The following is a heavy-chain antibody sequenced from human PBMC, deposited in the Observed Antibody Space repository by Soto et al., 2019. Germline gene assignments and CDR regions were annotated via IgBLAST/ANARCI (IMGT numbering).Heavy chain of an antibody. CDR3: TRDARDKMVYAILGRTRFSRFDY. Sequence: GGSLRLSCTASGFTFGDYAMSWFRQAPGKGLEWVGFIRSKAYGGTTEYAASVKGRFTISRDDSKSIAYLQMNSLKTEDTAVYYCTRDARDKMVYAILGRTRFSRFDYWGQGTLVTVSS. V-gene: IGHV3-49*03. CDR2: IRSKAYGGTT. D-gene: IGHD2-8*01. CDR1: GFTFGDYA. J-gene: IGHJ4*02.